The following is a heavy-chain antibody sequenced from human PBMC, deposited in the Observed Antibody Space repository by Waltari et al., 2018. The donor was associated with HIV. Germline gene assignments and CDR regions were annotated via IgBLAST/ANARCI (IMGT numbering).Heavy chain of an antibody. CDR1: GDSITSGNFY. Sequence: QVQLQESGPGLVKPSQTLSLTCPVSGDSITSGNFYWTWIRQHPEKGLEWIGHIYYSGSTYSNPSLKTRIDISLDTSMNHFSLNLTSVTAADTAVYYCARGFVGRYSGHDYVWDYWGQGILVTVSS. CDR2: IYYSGST. D-gene: IGHD5-12*01. J-gene: IGHJ4*02. V-gene: IGHV4-31*03. CDR3: ARGFVGRYSGHDYVWDY.